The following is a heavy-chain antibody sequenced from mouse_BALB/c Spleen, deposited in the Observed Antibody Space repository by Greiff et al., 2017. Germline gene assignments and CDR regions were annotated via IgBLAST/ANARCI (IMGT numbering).Heavy chain of an antibody. CDR3: ARQGGNYYAMDD. Sequence: EVQGVESGGGLVKPGGSLKLSCAASGFTFSSYAMSWVRQTPEKRLEWVASISSGGSTYYPDSVKGRFTISRDNAKNTLYLQMRSLKSEDTAMYYCARQGGNYYAMDDWGQGTSVTVSS. V-gene: IGHV5-6-5*01. J-gene: IGHJ4*01. D-gene: IGHD2-1*01. CDR2: ISSGGST. CDR1: GFTFSSYA.